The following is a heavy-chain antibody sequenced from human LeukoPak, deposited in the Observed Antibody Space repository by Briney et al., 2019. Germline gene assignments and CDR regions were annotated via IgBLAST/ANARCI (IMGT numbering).Heavy chain of an antibody. CDR2: INHSGST. CDR1: GGSFSGYY. J-gene: IGHJ4*02. V-gene: IGHV4-34*01. CDR3: ARLPLYCSSTSCYLEYFDY. Sequence: SETLSLTCAVYGGSFSGYYWSWIRQPPGKGLEWAGEINHSGSTNYNPSLKSRVTISVDTSKNQFSLKLSSVTAADTAVYYCARLPLYCSSTSCYLEYFDYWGQGTLVTVSS. D-gene: IGHD2-2*01.